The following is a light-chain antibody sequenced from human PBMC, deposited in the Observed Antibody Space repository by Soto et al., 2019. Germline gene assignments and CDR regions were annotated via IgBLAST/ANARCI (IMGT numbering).Light chain of an antibody. V-gene: IGKV3-20*01. J-gene: IGKJ1*01. Sequence: EIELTQSPGTLSLSPGERATLSCRASQSVSSRNLAWYQQKPGQAPRLLIYGTSSRATGIPDRFSGSGSGTDFTLTISRLEPEDFAVYYCHQYNNSPRTFGQGTKVEIK. CDR1: QSVSSRN. CDR3: HQYNNSPRT. CDR2: GTS.